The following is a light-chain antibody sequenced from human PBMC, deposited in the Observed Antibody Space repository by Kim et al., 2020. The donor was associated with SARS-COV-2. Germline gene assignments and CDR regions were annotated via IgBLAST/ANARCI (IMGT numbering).Light chain of an antibody. CDR3: ATWDVSLNGWV. CDR1: SSNVGLHF. J-gene: IGLJ3*02. V-gene: IGLV1-44*01. Sequence: GPRVPSSSPGCSSNVGLHFANGFHHLPGTAPKLFIYNYNPPPSGFPDRFSGSRSGTSASLAISGLQSEDEADYYCATWDVSLNGWVFGGGTQLTVL. CDR2: NYN.